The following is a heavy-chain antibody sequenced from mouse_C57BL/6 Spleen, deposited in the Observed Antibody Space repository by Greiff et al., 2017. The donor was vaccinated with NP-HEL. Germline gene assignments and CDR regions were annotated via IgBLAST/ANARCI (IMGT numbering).Heavy chain of an antibody. CDR1: GYTFTSYW. Sequence: QVQLQQPEAELVKPGASVKLSCKASGYTFTSYWMQWVKQRPGQGLEWIGEIDPSDSYTNYNQKFKGKATLTVDTSSSTAYMQLSSLTSEDSAVYYCARFDYYGSSYAMDYWGQGTSVTVSS. V-gene: IGHV1-50*01. J-gene: IGHJ4*01. D-gene: IGHD1-1*01. CDR3: ARFDYYGSSYAMDY. CDR2: IDPSDSYT.